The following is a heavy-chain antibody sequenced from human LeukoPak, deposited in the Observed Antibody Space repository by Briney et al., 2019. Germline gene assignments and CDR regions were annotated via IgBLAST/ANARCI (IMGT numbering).Heavy chain of an antibody. CDR2: INWNGGGT. D-gene: IGHD1-26*01. CDR3: AKHMRATNTYSFFGLDV. J-gene: IGHJ6*02. Sequence: GGSLRPSCAATGFTFKDSGMHSVRPPPRKGLEWVSSINWNGGGTDYAASVKGRFTISRDNAKNSLYLQLSSLRPEDTALYYCAKHMRATNTYSFFGLDVWGQGTTVTVSS. CDR1: GFTFKDSG. V-gene: IGHV3-9*01.